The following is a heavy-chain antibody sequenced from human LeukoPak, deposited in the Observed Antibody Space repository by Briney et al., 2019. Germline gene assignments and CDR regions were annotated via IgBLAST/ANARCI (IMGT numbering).Heavy chain of an antibody. CDR3: ARVWGTYLLGAFDI. Sequence: GGSLRVSCEASGFTFSNYVMYWVRQAPGKGLEYVSAISSNGDNTYYANSVKGRLTISRDNSKNTLYLQMGSLRAEDMAVYYCARVWGTYLLGAFDIWGQGTMVTVSS. V-gene: IGHV3-64*01. CDR2: ISSNGDNT. D-gene: IGHD3-16*01. CDR1: GFTFSNYV. J-gene: IGHJ3*02.